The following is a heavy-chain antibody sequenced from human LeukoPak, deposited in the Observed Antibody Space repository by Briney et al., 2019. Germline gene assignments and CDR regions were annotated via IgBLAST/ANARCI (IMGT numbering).Heavy chain of an antibody. Sequence: SETLSLTCTVSGGSISSGGYYWSWIRQPAGKGLEWIERSYTSGSTNYNPSLKLRVTISVDTSKNQFSLKLSSVTAADTAVYYCARQTGSGLFILPGGQGTLVTVSS. V-gene: IGHV4-61*02. D-gene: IGHD3/OR15-3a*01. CDR2: SYTSGST. J-gene: IGHJ4*02. CDR3: ARQTGSGLFILP. CDR1: GGSISSGGYY.